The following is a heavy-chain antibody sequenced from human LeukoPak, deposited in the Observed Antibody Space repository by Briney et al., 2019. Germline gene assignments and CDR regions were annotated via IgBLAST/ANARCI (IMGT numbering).Heavy chain of an antibody. CDR1: VDSLSSSSYY. Sequence: SETLSLSCTVHVDSLSSSSYYWGWIRQPPGKGLERIGSIYHRRCTDYNPSLKSPVTISVATSKDQFSLKLSSVTAADTAVYYCARDDYPGLDYWGQGTLVTVSS. CDR2: IYHRRCT. CDR3: ARDDYPGLDY. D-gene: IGHD3-9*01. V-gene: IGHV4-39*07. J-gene: IGHJ4*02.